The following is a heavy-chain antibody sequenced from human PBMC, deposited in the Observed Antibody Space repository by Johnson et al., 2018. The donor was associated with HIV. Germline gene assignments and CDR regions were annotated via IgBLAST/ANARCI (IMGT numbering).Heavy chain of an antibody. V-gene: IGHV3-66*01. Sequence: VQLVESGGGVVQPGGSLRLSCAASGFTFSSYDMHWVRQATGKGLEWVSVIYSGGSTYYADSVQGRFTLSRDNSNNTLYLQMNSLRDDDTAVYYCARAVARGQWLATGYIWGQGTMVTVSS. CDR1: GFTFSSYD. CDR2: IYSGGST. D-gene: IGHD6-19*01. CDR3: ARAVARGQWLATGYI. J-gene: IGHJ3*02.